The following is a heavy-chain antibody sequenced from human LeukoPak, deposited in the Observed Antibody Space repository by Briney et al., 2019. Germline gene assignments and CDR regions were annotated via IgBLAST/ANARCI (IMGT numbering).Heavy chain of an antibody. D-gene: IGHD3-3*01. J-gene: IGHJ4*02. V-gene: IGHV4-4*07. CDR3: ARGGEWSYDY. CDR2: IYTTGST. CDR1: DDSINDYY. Sequence: PSETLSLTCTVSDDSINDYYWSWIRQPAGKGLEWIGRIYTTGSTNHNPSLKSRVTMSIDMSKNQFSLNVSSATAADTAVYYCARGGEWSYDYWGQGTLVTVSS.